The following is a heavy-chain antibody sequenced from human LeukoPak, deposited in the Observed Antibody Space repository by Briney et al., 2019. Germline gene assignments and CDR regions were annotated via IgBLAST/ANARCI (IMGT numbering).Heavy chain of an antibody. CDR2: ISSSGVYT. CDR3: ARGREPYTNTDWFDP. V-gene: IGHV3-21*01. J-gene: IGHJ5*02. Sequence: GGSLRLSCAASGFTFHYYGMNCVRQAPGKGLEWVSSISSSGVYTYYADSLKGRFTISRDNAENSLYLQMDSLRAEDTGLYYCARGREPYTNTDWFDPWGQGTLVTVSS. CDR1: GFTFHYYG. D-gene: IGHD2-2*02.